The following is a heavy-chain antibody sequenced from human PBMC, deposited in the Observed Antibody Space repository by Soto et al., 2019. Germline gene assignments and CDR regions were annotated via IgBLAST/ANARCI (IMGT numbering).Heavy chain of an antibody. Sequence: SETLSVTCTVVGGSISSYYWSWIRQPPGKGLEWIGYIYYSGSTNYNPSLKSRVTISVDTSKNQFSLKLSSVTAADTAVYYCARALINYDILTGYYGSPGAFDIWGQGTMVTVSS. CDR1: GGSISSYY. V-gene: IGHV4-59*01. J-gene: IGHJ3*02. CDR3: ARALINYDILTGYYGSPGAFDI. D-gene: IGHD3-9*01. CDR2: IYYSGST.